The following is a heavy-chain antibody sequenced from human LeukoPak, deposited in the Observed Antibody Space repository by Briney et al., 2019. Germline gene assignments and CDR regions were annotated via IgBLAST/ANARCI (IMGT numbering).Heavy chain of an antibody. V-gene: IGHV3-23*01. Sequence: GGSLRLSCAASGFTFGTYAMSWVRQAPGKGLEWISAISGSGGSTYYADSVKGRFTISRDNSKNTLYLQMNSLRAEDTAVYYCAKIPYSSGWVQNWFDPWGQGTLVTGSS. CDR1: GFTFGTYA. CDR2: ISGSGGST. D-gene: IGHD6-19*01. CDR3: AKIPYSSGWVQNWFDP. J-gene: IGHJ5*02.